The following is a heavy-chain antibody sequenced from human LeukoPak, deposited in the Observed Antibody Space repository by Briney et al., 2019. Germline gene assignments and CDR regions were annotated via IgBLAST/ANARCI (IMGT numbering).Heavy chain of an antibody. V-gene: IGHV1-46*01. CDR2: IYPSGGST. CDR3: AREEEGGTFDY. Sequence: ASVKVSCKASGYTFTSYYLHWVRQAPGQGLEWMGIIYPSGGSTTYAQEFQGRVTMTRDTSANSVNMDLSSLRSEDTAVYYCAREEEGGTFDYWGQGTLVTVSS. CDR1: GYTFTSYY. J-gene: IGHJ4*02. D-gene: IGHD3-16*01.